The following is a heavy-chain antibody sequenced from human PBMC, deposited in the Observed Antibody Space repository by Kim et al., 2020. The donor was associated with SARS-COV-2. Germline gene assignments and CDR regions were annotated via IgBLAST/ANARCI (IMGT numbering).Heavy chain of an antibody. CDR3: AKVSSGSSGWFEYFHH. D-gene: IGHD6-19*01. J-gene: IGHJ1*01. CDR1: GFTFNSYA. V-gene: IGHV3-23*01. Sequence: GGSLRLSCAASGFTFNSYAMSWVRQAPGKGLEWVSGIRGSGDRTSYADSVKGRFTISRDNSRNTLYLQMDRLRAEDTAVYYCAKVSSGSSGWFEYFHHWGQGTLVTVSS. CDR2: IRGSGDRT.